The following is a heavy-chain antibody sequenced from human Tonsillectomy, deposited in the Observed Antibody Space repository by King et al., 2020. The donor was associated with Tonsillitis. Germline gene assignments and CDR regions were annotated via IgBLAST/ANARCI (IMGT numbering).Heavy chain of an antibody. CDR2: IYSGGST. Sequence: DVQLVESGGGLVQPGGSLRLSCAASGFTVSSNYISWVRQGPGGGVGWVSVIYSGGSTYYADSGRGKFTISRDNSKNTLYLQMNSLGAEDTAVYYCAGEAYGDSRGDYYYYMDVWGKGTTVTVSS. CDR3: AGEAYGDSRGDYYYYMDV. J-gene: IGHJ6*03. D-gene: IGHD4-17*01. V-gene: IGHV3-66*01. CDR1: GFTVSSNY.